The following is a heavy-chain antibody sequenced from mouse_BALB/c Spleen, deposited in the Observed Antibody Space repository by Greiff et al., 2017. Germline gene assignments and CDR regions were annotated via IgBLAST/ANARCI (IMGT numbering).Heavy chain of an antibody. D-gene: IGHD2-4*01. J-gene: IGHJ4*01. V-gene: IGHV5-4*02. CDR1: GFTFSDYY. Sequence: EVKLMESGGGLVKPGGSLKLSCAASGFTFSDYYMYWVRQTPEKRLEWVATISDGGSYTYSPDSVKGRFTISRDNAKNNLYLQMSSLKSEDTAMYYSARARYDYDDGGPMDDWGQGTSVTVAA. CDR3: ARARYDYDDGGPMDD. CDR2: ISDGGSYT.